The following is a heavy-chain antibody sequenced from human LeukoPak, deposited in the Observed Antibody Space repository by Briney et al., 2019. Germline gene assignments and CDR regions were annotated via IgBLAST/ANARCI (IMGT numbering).Heavy chain of an antibody. CDR3: AREDTAMVLDY. V-gene: IGHV3-33*01. D-gene: IGHD5-18*01. CDR2: IWYDGSNK. CDR1: GFTFSSYG. Sequence: GRSLRLSCAASGFTFSSYGMHWVRQAPGKGLEWVAVIWYDGSNKYYADSVKGRFTISRDNPKNTLYLQMNSLRAEDTAVYYCAREDTAMVLDYWGQGTLVTVSS. J-gene: IGHJ4*02.